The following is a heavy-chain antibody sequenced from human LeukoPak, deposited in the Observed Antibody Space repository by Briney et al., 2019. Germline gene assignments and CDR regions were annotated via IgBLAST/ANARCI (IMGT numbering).Heavy chain of an antibody. J-gene: IGHJ5*02. V-gene: IGHV1-2*02. CDR2: INPNSGGT. CDR3: ARDFLAAGTTTIGDWFDP. Sequence: ASVKVSCKASGYTFTGYYMHWVRQAPGQGLEWMGWINPNSGGTNFAQNFQGRVTMTRDTSISTAYMELSWLRSDDTAVYYCARDFLAAGTTTIGDWFDPWGQGTLVTVSS. CDR1: GYTFTGYY. D-gene: IGHD6-13*01.